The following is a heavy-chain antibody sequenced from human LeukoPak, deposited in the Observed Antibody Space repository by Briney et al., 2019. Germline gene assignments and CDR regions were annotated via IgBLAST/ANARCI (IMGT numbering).Heavy chain of an antibody. V-gene: IGHV4-59*08. CDR1: GGSITSYY. CDR2: IYYSGST. D-gene: IGHD2-15*01. Sequence: PSETLSLTCTVSGGSITSYYWSWIRQPPGKGLEWIGYIYYSGSTKYNPSLKSRVTISVDTSKNQFSLKLSSVTAADTAVYYCARHNCSGATCYLTYYFDYWGQGTLVTVSS. J-gene: IGHJ4*02. CDR3: ARHNCSGATCYLTYYFDY.